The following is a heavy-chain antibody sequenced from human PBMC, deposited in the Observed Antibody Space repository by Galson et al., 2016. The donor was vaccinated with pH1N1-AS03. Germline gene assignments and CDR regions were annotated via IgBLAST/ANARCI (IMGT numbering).Heavy chain of an antibody. V-gene: IGHV3-48*01. CDR2: ITSSSSMI. Sequence: SLRLSCAASGFSFSSYGMNWVRQAPGKGLEWVSYITSSSSMIYYVDSVKGRFIISRDNAKNSLYLNMKSLRAGDTAVYYCARDRKGYGSSFDYWGQGTLVTVSS. CDR1: GFSFSSYG. J-gene: IGHJ4*02. D-gene: IGHD5-12*01. CDR3: ARDRKGYGSSFDY.